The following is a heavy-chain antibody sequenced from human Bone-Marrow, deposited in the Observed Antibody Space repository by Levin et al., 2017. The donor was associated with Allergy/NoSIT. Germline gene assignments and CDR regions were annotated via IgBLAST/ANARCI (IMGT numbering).Heavy chain of an antibody. D-gene: IGHD5-24*01. J-gene: IGHJ4*02. Sequence: NASETLSLTCTVSGGSISTYYWSWIRQPPGGGLEWIGYIYNSGSTNYNPSLKSRVTISVDTSKSQFSLELTSVTAADTAIYYCATQKYGSNPYYFNYWGQGTLVTVSS. V-gene: IGHV4-59*01. CDR3: ATQKYGSNPYYFNY. CDR1: GGSISTYY. CDR2: IYNSGST.